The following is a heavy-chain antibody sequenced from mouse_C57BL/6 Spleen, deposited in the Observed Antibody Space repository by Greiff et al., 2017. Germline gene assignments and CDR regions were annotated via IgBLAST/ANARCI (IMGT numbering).Heavy chain of an antibody. CDR1: GFTFSDYG. V-gene: IGHV5-17*01. CDR3: ARGGTWEDYAIDY. J-gene: IGHJ4*01. Sequence: DVKLVESGGGLVKPGGSLKLSCAASGFTFSDYGMHWVRQAPEKGLEWVAYISSGSSTIYYADTVKGRFTISRDNAKNTLFLQMTSLRSEDTAMYYCARGGTWEDYAIDYWGQGTSVTVSS. CDR2: ISSGSSTI. D-gene: IGHD4-1*01.